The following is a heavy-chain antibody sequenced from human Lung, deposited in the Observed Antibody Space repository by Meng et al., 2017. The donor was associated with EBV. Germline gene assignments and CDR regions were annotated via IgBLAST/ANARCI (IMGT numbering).Heavy chain of an antibody. J-gene: IGHJ4*02. CDR1: VASSMCSTL. CDR3: ARDSDSAYSLGY. V-gene: IGHV4-4*02. Sequence: PFQVQPLATHCLTCACAVASSMCSTLSRVVRQSPGKVLEWIGEIHHSGRTNYNPSLKSRITMSLDKPKNQFSLKLSSVTAADTAVYYCARDSDSAYSLGYWGQGTLVTVSS. CDR2: IHHSGRT. D-gene: IGHD2-21*01.